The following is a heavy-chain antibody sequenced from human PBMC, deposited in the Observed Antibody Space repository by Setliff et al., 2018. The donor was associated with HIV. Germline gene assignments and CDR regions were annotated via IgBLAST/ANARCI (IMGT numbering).Heavy chain of an antibody. CDR3: ARVKRTSAYDY. J-gene: IGHJ4*02. CDR2: INAGNGLT. Sequence: ASVKVSCKASGYTFTSYDINWVRQAPGQRLEWMGWINAGNGLTKYSQKFQDRVTLTRDTSASTAYMDLSSLRSEDTAVYYCARVKRTSAYDYWGQGTLVTVSS. CDR1: GYTFTSYD. D-gene: IGHD2-2*01. V-gene: IGHV1-3*01.